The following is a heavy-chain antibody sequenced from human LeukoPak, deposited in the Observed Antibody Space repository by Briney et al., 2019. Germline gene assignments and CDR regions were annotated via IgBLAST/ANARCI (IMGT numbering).Heavy chain of an antibody. CDR2: TYYRSKWYN. CDR3: ASMPSTEIYYFYYMDV. Sequence: SQTLSLTCAISGDSVSSNSAAWNWIRQSPSRGLEWLGRTYYRSKWYNDYAVSVKSRITINPDTSKNQFSLQLNSVTPEDTAVYYCASMPSTEIYYFYYMDVWGKGTTVTVSS. J-gene: IGHJ6*03. CDR1: GDSVSSNSAA. V-gene: IGHV6-1*01. D-gene: IGHD2-2*01.